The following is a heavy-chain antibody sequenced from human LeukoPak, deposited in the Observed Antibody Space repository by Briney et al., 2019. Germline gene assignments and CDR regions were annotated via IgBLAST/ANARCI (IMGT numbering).Heavy chain of an antibody. J-gene: IGHJ3*02. CDR2: ISWNSGSI. D-gene: IGHD3-22*01. V-gene: IGHV3-9*01. CDR3: AKPNSRAEYYYASDAFDI. CDR1: GFTFDDYA. Sequence: PGGSLRLSCAASGFTFDDYAMHWVRQAPGKGLEWVSGISWNSGSIGYADSVKGRFTISRDNAKNSLYLQMNSLRAEDTALYYCAKPNSRAEYYYASDAFDIWGQGTMVTVSS.